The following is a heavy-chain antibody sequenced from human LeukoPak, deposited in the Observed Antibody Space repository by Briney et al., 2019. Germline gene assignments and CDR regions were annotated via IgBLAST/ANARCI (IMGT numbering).Heavy chain of an antibody. D-gene: IGHD5-18*01. CDR2: ISGSGGST. J-gene: IGHJ5*02. CDR1: GFTFSSYA. Sequence: GGSLRLSCAASGFTFSSYAMSWVRQAPGKGLEWVSAISGSGGSTYYADSVKGRFTISRDNSENTLYLQMNSLRAEDTAVYYCAKDPTWIQLWPHNWFDPWGQGTLVTVSS. CDR3: AKDPTWIQLWPHNWFDP. V-gene: IGHV3-23*01.